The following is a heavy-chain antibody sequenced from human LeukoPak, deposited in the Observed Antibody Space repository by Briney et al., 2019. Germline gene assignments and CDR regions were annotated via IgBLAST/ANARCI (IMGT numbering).Heavy chain of an antibody. V-gene: IGHV3-30*01. J-gene: IGHJ4*02. CDR3: ARALGEDYYFDY. Sequence: GGSLRLSCAASGFTFSSYAMHWVRQAPGKGLEWVAVISYDGSNKYYADSVKGRFTISRGNSKNTLYLQMNSLRAEDTAVYYCARALGEDYYFDYWGQGTLVTVSS. CDR2: ISYDGSNK. D-gene: IGHD3-16*01. CDR1: GFTFSSYA.